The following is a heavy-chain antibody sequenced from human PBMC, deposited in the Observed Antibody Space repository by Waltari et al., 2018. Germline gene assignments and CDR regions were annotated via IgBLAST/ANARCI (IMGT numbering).Heavy chain of an antibody. D-gene: IGHD1-26*01. J-gene: IGHJ1*01. V-gene: IGHV1-2*02. CDR3: AREAGEGATLAEYFHH. CDR1: GYLFSNYS. Sequence: QVQLVQSGAEVKKPGAAVKVSCQASGYLFSNYSIHWVRQAPGQGLEWMGWINPKSGGTHFAQKFQNRVTMTRDTSIYTAYMEVRRLTSDDTAVYYCAREAGEGATLAEYFHHWGQGTLVTVSS. CDR2: INPKSGGT.